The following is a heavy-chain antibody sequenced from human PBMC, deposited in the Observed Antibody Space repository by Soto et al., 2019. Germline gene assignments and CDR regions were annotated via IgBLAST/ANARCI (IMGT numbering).Heavy chain of an antibody. V-gene: IGHV1-18*01. CDR2: ITPYNGKT. Sequence: ASGKVSCKASGYTFITYGVTWVRQAPGQGLEWMGWITPYNGKTHYAQKFQDRVTMTTDTAATTAYMELRSLTSDDSAMYFCARDTSHYFDHWGQGILVTSPQ. CDR1: GYTFITYG. D-gene: IGHD2-2*01. J-gene: IGHJ4*02. CDR3: ARDTSHYFDH.